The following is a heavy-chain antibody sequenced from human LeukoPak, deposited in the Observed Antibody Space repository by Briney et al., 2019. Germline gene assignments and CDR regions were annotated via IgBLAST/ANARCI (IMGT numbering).Heavy chain of an antibody. CDR1: GFTFDDYA. D-gene: IGHD2-2*01. J-gene: IGHJ5*02. CDR2: ISGDGGST. V-gene: IGHV3-43*02. Sequence: GGSLRLSCAASGFTFDDYAMHWVRQAPGKGLEWVSLISGDGGSTYYADSVKGRFTISRDNSKNSLYLQMNSLRTEDTALYYCAKDIGDSVVVPAAENWFDPWGQGTLVTVSS. CDR3: AKDIGDSVVVPAAENWFDP.